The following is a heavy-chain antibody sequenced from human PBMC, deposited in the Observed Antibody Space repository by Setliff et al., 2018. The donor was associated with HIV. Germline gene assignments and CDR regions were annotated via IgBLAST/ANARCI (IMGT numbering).Heavy chain of an antibody. CDR2: FDSSAGT. CDR1: GGSISSYY. Sequence: SETLSLPCTVSGGSISSYYWSWIRQPAGMGLEWIGRFDSSAGTDYNPSLKSRVTISKDTSKNQLSRKLTSVTAADTAVYFCAGDYAGSGRPFDYWGQGALVTVSS. J-gene: IGHJ4*02. D-gene: IGHD6-19*01. CDR3: AGDYAGSGRPFDY. V-gene: IGHV4-4*07.